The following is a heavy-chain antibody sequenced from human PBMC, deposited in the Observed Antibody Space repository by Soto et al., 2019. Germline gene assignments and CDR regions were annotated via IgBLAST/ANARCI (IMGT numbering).Heavy chain of an antibody. Sequence: GESLNLSCKGSGYSFTRYLIGWVRQMPGKGLEWMGIIYPGDSDTRYSPSFQGQVTISADKSISTAYLQWSSLKASDTAMYYCARYYDIDYYGMDVWGQGTTVTVSS. V-gene: IGHV5-51*01. J-gene: IGHJ6*02. CDR1: GYSFTRYL. CDR2: IYPGDSDT. CDR3: ARYYDIDYYGMDV. D-gene: IGHD3-9*01.